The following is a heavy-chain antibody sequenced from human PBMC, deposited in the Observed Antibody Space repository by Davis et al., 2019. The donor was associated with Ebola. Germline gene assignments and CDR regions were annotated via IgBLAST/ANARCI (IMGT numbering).Heavy chain of an antibody. CDR3: ASGVYGMDV. V-gene: IGHV3-7*01. CDR1: GFTFSNYW. J-gene: IGHJ6*04. CDR2: IKHDGSGE. D-gene: IGHD3-3*01. Sequence: GGSLRLSCATSGFTFSNYWMSWVRQRPGKGLEWVANIKHDGSGESYVDSVKGRFTISRDNAKNSLYLQMNSLRAEDTAVYYCASGVYGMDVWGKGTTVTVSS.